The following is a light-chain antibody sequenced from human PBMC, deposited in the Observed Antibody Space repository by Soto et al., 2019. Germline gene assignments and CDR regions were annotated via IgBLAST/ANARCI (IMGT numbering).Light chain of an antibody. J-gene: IGKJ2*02. CDR2: DAS. CDR3: QQYYRSCT. CDR1: QSVTDW. V-gene: IGKV1-5*01. Sequence: DIQLTQSPSTLSASVGDRVTITCRASQSVTDWLAWYQQKPGKAPKLLIYDASSLQSGVPSRFSGSGSGTEFSLTSSCLQPDDFATYYCQQYYRSCTFGQGTKVEIK.